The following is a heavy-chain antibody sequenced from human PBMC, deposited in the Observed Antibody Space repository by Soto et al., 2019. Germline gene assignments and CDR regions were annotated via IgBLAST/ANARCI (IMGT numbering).Heavy chain of an antibody. V-gene: IGHV4-31*03. J-gene: IGHJ6*02. CDR1: GGSISSGGYY. CDR2: IYHSGYT. Sequence: SETLSLTCTVSGGSISSGGYYWTWIRQHPGKGLEWIAYIYHSGYTFYNPSLKSRVTMSVDTSKNQFSLKLRSVNAADTAVYYCAKWEGLGSDYYYYAMYVWGQGTTVTVSS. CDR3: AKWEGLGSDYYYYAMYV. D-gene: IGHD1-26*01.